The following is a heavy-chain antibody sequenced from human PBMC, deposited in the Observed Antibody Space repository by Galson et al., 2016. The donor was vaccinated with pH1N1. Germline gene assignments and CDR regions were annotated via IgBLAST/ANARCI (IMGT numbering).Heavy chain of an antibody. V-gene: IGHV4-39*07. CDR2: IYSSGST. Sequence: SETLSLTCTVSGGSISSNDYYWTWIRQPPGKGLEWIGTIYSSGSTYDNPSLKSRVTISVDTSKNQFSLNLSSVTAAATAVYDCASDDFSIGPCPLYSWGQGTLVIVAS. J-gene: IGHJ5*02. D-gene: IGHD3-22*01. CDR3: ASDDFSIGPCPLYS. CDR1: GGSISSNDYY.